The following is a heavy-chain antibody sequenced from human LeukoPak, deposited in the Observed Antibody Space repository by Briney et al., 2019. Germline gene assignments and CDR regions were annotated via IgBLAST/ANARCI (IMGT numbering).Heavy chain of an antibody. Sequence: SETLSLTCTVSGGSISSYYWSWIRQPPGKGLEWIGYIYYSGSTNYNPSLKSRVTISVDTSKNQFSLKLSSVTAADTAVYYCARYRDFWSGYYHYWYFDLWGRGTLVTVSS. D-gene: IGHD3-3*01. V-gene: IGHV4-59*01. J-gene: IGHJ2*01. CDR2: IYYSGST. CDR1: GGSISSYY. CDR3: ARYRDFWSGYYHYWYFDL.